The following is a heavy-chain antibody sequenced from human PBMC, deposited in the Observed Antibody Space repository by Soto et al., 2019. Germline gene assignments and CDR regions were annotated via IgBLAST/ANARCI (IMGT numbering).Heavy chain of an antibody. CDR1: GYTFTGYY. D-gene: IGHD6-19*01. Sequence: ASVKVSCKASGYTFTGYYMHWVRQAPGQGLEWMGWINPNSGGTNYAQKFQGWVTMTRDTSISTAYMELSRLGSDDTAVSYCARGFPSSGWPIYYYYGLDVGGKGTRVT. CDR3: ARGFPSSGWPIYYYYGLDV. CDR2: INPNSGGT. J-gene: IGHJ6*04. V-gene: IGHV1-2*04.